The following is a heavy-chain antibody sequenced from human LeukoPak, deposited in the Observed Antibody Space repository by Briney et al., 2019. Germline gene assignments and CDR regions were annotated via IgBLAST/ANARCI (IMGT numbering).Heavy chain of an antibody. Sequence: ASVKVSCKASGYTFTGYYMHWVRQAPGHGLEWMGWINPNSGGTNYAQKFQGRVTMTRDTSISTAYMELSRLRSDDTAVYYCASHYDFWSGYLSPWGQGTLVTVSS. V-gene: IGHV1-2*02. J-gene: IGHJ4*02. CDR1: GYTFTGYY. D-gene: IGHD3-3*01. CDR3: ASHYDFWSGYLSP. CDR2: INPNSGGT.